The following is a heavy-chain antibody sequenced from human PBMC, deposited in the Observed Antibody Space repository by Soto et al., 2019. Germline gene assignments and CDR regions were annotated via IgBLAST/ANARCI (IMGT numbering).Heavy chain of an antibody. Sequence: SVKVSCKXSGGTFSSYAISWVRQAPGQGLEWMGGIIPILGTANHAQKFQGRVTITADESTSTAYMELSSLRSEDTAVYYCAREVYDSSGYYHLNWFDPWGQGTLVTVSS. J-gene: IGHJ5*02. V-gene: IGHV1-69*13. CDR2: IIPILGTA. D-gene: IGHD3-22*01. CDR1: GGTFSSYA. CDR3: AREVYDSSGYYHLNWFDP.